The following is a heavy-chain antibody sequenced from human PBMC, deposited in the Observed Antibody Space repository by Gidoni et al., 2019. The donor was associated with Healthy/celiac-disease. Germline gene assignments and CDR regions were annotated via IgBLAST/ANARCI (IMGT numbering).Heavy chain of an antibody. Sequence: EVQLLESGGGLVQPGGSLSLSCAASGFSFSSYAMSGVRQAPGKGLEWVSCIRGSGGSTDYADSGKGRFTISRDNTKNTLYLQMNSLRAEDTAVYYWAKAGYDFWSGYSFEYYFDYWGQGTLVTVSS. D-gene: IGHD3-3*01. CDR3: AKAGYDFWSGYSFEYYFDY. V-gene: IGHV3-23*01. J-gene: IGHJ4*02. CDR2: IRGSGGST. CDR1: GFSFSSYA.